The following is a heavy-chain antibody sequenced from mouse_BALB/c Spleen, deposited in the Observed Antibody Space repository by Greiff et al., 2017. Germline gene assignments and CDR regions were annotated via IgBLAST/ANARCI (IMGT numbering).Heavy chain of an antibody. CDR3: AREGYDGRYSYFDV. D-gene: IGHD2-14*01. CDR2: ISYDGSN. CDR1: GYSITSGYY. V-gene: IGHV3-6*02. J-gene: IGHJ1*01. Sequence: EVQLQESGPGLVKPSQSLSLTCSVTGYSITSGYYWNWIRQFPGNKLEWMGYISYDGSNNYNPSLKNRISITRDTSKNQFFLKLNSVTTEDTATYYCAREGYDGRYSYFDVWGAGTTVTVSS.